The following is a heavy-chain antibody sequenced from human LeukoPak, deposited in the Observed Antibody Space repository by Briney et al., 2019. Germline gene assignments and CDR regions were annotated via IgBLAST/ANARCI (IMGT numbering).Heavy chain of an antibody. CDR1: GFTFGSYA. V-gene: IGHV3-23*01. J-gene: IGHJ4*02. D-gene: IGHD3-16*01. Sequence: HPGGSLRLSCAASGFTFGSYAMSWVRQAPGKGLEWVSLIIDGGHTTSYADPVKGRFTISGSNSKNTLFLQMNSLRAEDTAVYYCPKYGGHPLPHYYLDDSSEATQATVSS. CDR2: IIDGGHTT. CDR3: PKYGGHPLPHYYLDD.